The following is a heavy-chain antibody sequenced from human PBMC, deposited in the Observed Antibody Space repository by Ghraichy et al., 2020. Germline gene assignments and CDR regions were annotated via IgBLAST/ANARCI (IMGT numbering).Heavy chain of an antibody. CDR1: GYSISSGYY. Sequence: SETLSLTCTVSGYSISSGYYWGWIRQSPGKGLEWIGSIHYSGSTYNNPSLKSRVIISVDTSKNQFFLKVSSVTAADMAVYHCARDRSRYTGSYYYYYGIDVWGQGTTVTVSS. V-gene: IGHV4-38-2*02. CDR3: ARDRSRYTGSYYYYYGIDV. J-gene: IGHJ6*02. CDR2: IHYSGST. D-gene: IGHD1-26*01.